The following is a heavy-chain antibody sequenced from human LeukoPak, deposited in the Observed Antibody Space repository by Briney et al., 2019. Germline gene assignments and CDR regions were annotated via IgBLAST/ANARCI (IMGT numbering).Heavy chain of an antibody. D-gene: IGHD4-17*01. CDR3: AGGDYSSNFDY. V-gene: IGHV4-39*01. CDR1: GGSFSGYY. CDR2: IYYSGST. J-gene: IGHJ4*02. Sequence: SETLSLTCAVYGGSFSGYYWGWIRQPPGKGLEWIGSIYYSGSTYYNPSLKGRVTISVDTSKNQFSLKLSSVTAADTAVYYCAGGDYSSNFDYWGQGTLVTVSS.